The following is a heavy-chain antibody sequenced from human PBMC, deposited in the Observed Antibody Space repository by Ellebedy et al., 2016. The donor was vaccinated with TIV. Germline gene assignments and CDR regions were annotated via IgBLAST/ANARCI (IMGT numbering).Heavy chain of an antibody. Sequence: GESLKISCAASGFTFSSYWMHWVRQAPGKGLVWVSRINSDGSSTSYADSVKGRFTISRDNAKNTLYLQMNSLRAEDTAVDYCARVVAGRATNFQHWGQGTLVTVSS. CDR2: INSDGSST. D-gene: IGHD6-19*01. V-gene: IGHV3-74*01. J-gene: IGHJ1*01. CDR3: ARVVAGRATNFQH. CDR1: GFTFSSYW.